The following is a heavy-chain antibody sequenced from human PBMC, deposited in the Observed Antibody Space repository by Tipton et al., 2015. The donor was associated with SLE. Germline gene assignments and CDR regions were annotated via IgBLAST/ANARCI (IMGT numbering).Heavy chain of an antibody. J-gene: IGHJ5*02. V-gene: IGHV4-38-2*01. CDR1: DYSITYGYY. D-gene: IGHD2-2*01. CDR2: LYHTGST. Sequence: TLSLTCAVSDYSITYGYYWGWIRQPPGKGLEWIGSLYHTGSTDYNPSLKSRVTISVDTSKNQISLELSSVTAADTAVYFCARAHIVVVPTATKGWFDPWGQGTLVTVSS. CDR3: ARAHIVVVPTATKGWFDP.